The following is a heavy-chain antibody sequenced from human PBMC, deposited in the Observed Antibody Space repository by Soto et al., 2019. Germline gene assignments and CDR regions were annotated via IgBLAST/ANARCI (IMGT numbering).Heavy chain of an antibody. Sequence: GGSLRLSCAASGFTFSSYWMSWVRQAPGKGLEWVANIKQDGSEKYYVDSVKGRFTISRDNAKNSLYLQMNSLRAEDTAVYYCARDQPGDYIWGSYRLVDAFDIWGQGTMVTVSS. CDR2: IKQDGSEK. V-gene: IGHV3-7*01. CDR1: GFTFSSYW. J-gene: IGHJ3*02. CDR3: ARDQPGDYIWGSYRLVDAFDI. D-gene: IGHD3-16*02.